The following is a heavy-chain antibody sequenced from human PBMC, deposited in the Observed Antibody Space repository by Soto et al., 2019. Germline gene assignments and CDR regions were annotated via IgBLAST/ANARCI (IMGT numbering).Heavy chain of an antibody. D-gene: IGHD4-17*01. CDR2: IYPGDSDA. CDR1: GYSFTSYW. Sequence: GESLKISCKGSGYSFTSYWIGWVRQMPGKGLEWMGIIYPGDSDARYSSSFHGQVTISADRSINTAYLQWSRLKASDTAMYYCARHPNGDYDVMDVWGQGTTVTVSS. J-gene: IGHJ6*02. V-gene: IGHV5-51*01. CDR3: ARHPNGDYDVMDV.